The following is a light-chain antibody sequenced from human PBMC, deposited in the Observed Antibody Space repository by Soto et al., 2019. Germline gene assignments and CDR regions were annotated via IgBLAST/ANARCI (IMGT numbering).Light chain of an antibody. J-gene: IGKJ4*01. CDR1: QSVSSRY. CDR3: QQYGSSPRLS. Sequence: VLTQTPGTLSVSAGRRATLSCRAGQSVSSRYLAWYQQKPGQAPRLLIYGASSRATGIPDRFSGSGSGTDFTLTSSRLEPEDFAVYYCQQYGSSPRLSFGGGTKVDIK. V-gene: IGKV3-20*01. CDR2: GAS.